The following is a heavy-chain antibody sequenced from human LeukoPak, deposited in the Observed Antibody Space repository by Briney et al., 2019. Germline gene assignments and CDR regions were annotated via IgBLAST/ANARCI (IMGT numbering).Heavy chain of an antibody. D-gene: IGHD3-3*01. CDR3: ARGTSDFWSGYRIYYFDY. CDR1: GGSFSGYY. V-gene: IGHV4-34*01. Sequence: PSETLSLTCAVYGGSFSGYYWSWIRQPPGKGLEWIGEINHSGSTNYNPSLKSRVTISVDTSKNQFSLKLSSVTAADTAVYYCARGTSDFWSGYRIYYFDYWGQGTLVTVSS. CDR2: INHSGST. J-gene: IGHJ4*02.